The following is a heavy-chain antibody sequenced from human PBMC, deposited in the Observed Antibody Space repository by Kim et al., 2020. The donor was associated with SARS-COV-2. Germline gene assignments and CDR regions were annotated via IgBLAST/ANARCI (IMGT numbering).Heavy chain of an antibody. Sequence: GESLKISCKASGYSFTSNWIGWVRQMPGKGLEWMGIIFPSDSDTRYSPSFQGQVTISVDKSISTAYLQWNSLKASDTAMYYCARHPAYGGQGGWGQGTLVTVSS. CDR3: ARHPAYGGQGG. J-gene: IGHJ4*02. CDR2: IFPSDSDT. V-gene: IGHV5-51*01. CDR1: GYSFTSNW. D-gene: IGHD2-21*01.